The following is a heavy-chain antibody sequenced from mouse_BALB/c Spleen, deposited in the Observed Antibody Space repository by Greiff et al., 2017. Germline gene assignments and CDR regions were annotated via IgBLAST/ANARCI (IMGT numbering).Heavy chain of an antibody. CDR2: IYPYNGGT. CDR1: GYTFTDYN. D-gene: IGHD1-2*01. V-gene: IGHV1S29*02. Sequence: EVKLVESGPELVKPGASVKISCKASGYTFTDYNMHWVKQSHGKSLEWIGYIYPYNGGTGYNQKFKSKATLTVDNSSSTAYMELRSLTSEDSAVYYCASITTASAMDYWGQGTSVTVSS. CDR3: ASITTASAMDY. J-gene: IGHJ4*01.